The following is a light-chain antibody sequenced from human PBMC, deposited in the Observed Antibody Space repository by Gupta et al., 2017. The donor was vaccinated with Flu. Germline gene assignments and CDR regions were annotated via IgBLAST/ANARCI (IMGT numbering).Light chain of an antibody. CDR3: QQHYSIPYT. V-gene: IGKV4-1*01. J-gene: IGKJ2*01. CDR2: WAS. CDR1: QSGLNSSNKKKR. Sequence: DIVMTQSPDSLTLSLGERASINCKSSQSGLNSSNKKKRLAWYQHKPGQPPRLLMYWASTRESGVPDRFSGSGSGTDFTLTISSLQPEDAAVYYCQQHYSIPYTFGQGTKLEIK.